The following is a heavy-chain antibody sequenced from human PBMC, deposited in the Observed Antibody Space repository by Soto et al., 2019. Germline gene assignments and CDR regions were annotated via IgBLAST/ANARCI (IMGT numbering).Heavy chain of an antibody. J-gene: IGHJ4*02. CDR3: ARAQAHDYGDPVYFDY. CDR2: IYYSGST. CDR1: GGSVSSGNYY. D-gene: IGHD4-17*01. Sequence: QVQLQESGPGLVKPSDTLSLTCTVSGGSVSSGNYYWSWIRQPPGKGLEWIGYIYYSGSTNYNPSLKSRVTISVDTSKNQFSLKLSSVTAADTAVYYCARAQAHDYGDPVYFDYWGQGTLVTVSS. V-gene: IGHV4-61*01.